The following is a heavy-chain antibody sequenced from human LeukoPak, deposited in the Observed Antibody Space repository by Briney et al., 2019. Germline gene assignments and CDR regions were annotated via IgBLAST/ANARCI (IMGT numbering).Heavy chain of an antibody. D-gene: IGHD1-7*01. CDR2: ISAYNGNT. CDR3: ARDNWNYAALSYP. Sequence: ASVKVSRKASGYTFTSYGISWVRQAPAQGMEWVGWISAYNGNTNYAQKLQGRVTITTDTSTSTAYMELRSLRSDDTAVYYCARDNWNYAALSYPWGQGTLVTVSS. V-gene: IGHV1-18*01. J-gene: IGHJ5*02. CDR1: GYTFTSYG.